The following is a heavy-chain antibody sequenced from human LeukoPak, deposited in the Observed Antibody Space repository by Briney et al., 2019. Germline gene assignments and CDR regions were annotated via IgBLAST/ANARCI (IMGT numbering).Heavy chain of an antibody. CDR3: AKGRRIAIAALDAFDI. D-gene: IGHD2-21*01. J-gene: IGHJ3*02. CDR1: GFTFSSYA. V-gene: IGHV3-23*01. CDR2: ISGSGGST. Sequence: GGSLRLSCAASGFTFSSYAMSWDRQAPGKGLEWVSAISGSGGSTYYADSVKGRFTISRDNSKNTLYLQMNSLRAEDTAVYYCAKGRRIAIAALDAFDIWGQGTMVTVSS.